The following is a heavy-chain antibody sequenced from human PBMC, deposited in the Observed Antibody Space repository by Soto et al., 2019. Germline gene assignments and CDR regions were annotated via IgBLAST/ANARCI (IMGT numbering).Heavy chain of an antibody. Sequence: PSETLSLTCTVSGGSISSGGYYWSWIRQHPGKGLEWIGYIYYSGSTYYNPSLKSRVTISVDTSKNQFSLKLSSVTAADTAVYYCARHKRLRGLHLGGWFDPWGQGTLVTVSS. V-gene: IGHV4-31*02. J-gene: IGHJ5*02. CDR1: GGSISSGGYY. CDR3: ARHKRLRGLHLGGWFDP. D-gene: IGHD3-16*01. CDR2: IYYSGST.